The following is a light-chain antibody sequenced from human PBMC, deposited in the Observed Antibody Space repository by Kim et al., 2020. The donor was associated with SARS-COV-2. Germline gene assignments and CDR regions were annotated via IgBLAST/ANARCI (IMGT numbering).Light chain of an antibody. V-gene: IGLV3-1*01. J-gene: IGLJ2*01. Sequence: SYELTQPPSVSVSPGQTASITCSGDKLGDKYACWYQQKPGQSAVLVIYQDSKRPSGIPERFSGSNSGNTATLTISGTQAMDEADYYCQAWDSSTVVFGGGTKVTDL. CDR1: KLGDKY. CDR2: QDS. CDR3: QAWDSSTVV.